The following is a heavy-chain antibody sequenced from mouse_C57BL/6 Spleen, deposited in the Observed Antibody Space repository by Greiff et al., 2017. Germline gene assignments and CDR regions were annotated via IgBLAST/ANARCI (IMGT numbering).Heavy chain of an antibody. Sequence: VQLKESVAELVRPGASVKLSCTASGFNIKNTYMHWVKQRPEQGLEWIGRIDPANGNTKYAPKFQGKATITADTSSNTAYLQLSSLTSEDTAIYYCARSYYYGSSNYAMDYWGQGTSVTVSS. CDR1: GFNIKNTY. CDR3: ARSYYYGSSNYAMDY. V-gene: IGHV14-3*01. D-gene: IGHD1-1*01. CDR2: IDPANGNT. J-gene: IGHJ4*01.